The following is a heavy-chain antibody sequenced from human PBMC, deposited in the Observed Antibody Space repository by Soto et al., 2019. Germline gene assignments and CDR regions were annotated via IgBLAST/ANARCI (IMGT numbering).Heavy chain of an antibody. CDR2: ISYTGST. Sequence: LSLTCTVTGGAMSSYYLGSIQQTPGKGLEWVGYISYTGSTIYNPSLESRATISLDTSKNQVSLSLNSVTVADTAIYYCARIRGLGEISTYFAYWGQGALVTVSS. V-gene: IGHV4-59*13. D-gene: IGHD3-16*02. J-gene: IGHJ4*02. CDR3: ARIRGLGEISTYFAY. CDR1: GGAMSSYY.